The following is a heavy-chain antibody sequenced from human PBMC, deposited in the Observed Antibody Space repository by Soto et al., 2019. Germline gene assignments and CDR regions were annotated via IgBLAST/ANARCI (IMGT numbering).Heavy chain of an antibody. Sequence: SETLSLTCAVYGGSFSGYYWSWIRQPPGKGLEWIGEINHSGSTNYNPSLKSRVTISVDTSKNQFSLKLSSVTAADTAVYYCARGSLVGIWGSYRLNHYFDYWGQGTLVTVSS. V-gene: IGHV4-34*01. CDR2: INHSGST. D-gene: IGHD3-16*02. CDR3: ARGSLVGIWGSYRLNHYFDY. J-gene: IGHJ4*02. CDR1: GGSFSGYY.